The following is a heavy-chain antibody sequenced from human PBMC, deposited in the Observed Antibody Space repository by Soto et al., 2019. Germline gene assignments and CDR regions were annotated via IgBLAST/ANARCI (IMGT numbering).Heavy chain of an antibody. Sequence: QVQLQRWGAGLLKPSETLSLTCAVYGGSFSGYYWNWIRQPPGKGLEWIGEINHSGSTNYNPSLKSRVTISVDTSKNQFSLRLSSVTAADTAVYYCARGRVVNYWGQGTLVTVSS. CDR3: ARGRVVNY. CDR2: INHSGST. CDR1: GGSFSGYY. V-gene: IGHV4-34*01. J-gene: IGHJ4*02. D-gene: IGHD3-3*01.